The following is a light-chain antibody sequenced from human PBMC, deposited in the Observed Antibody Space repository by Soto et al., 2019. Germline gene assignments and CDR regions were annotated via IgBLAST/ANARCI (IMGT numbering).Light chain of an antibody. J-gene: IGLJ2*01. CDR3: CSYAGSDTFVL. V-gene: IGLV2-23*02. CDR2: EDA. CDR1: SSDVGSYNL. Sequence: QSALTQPASVSGSPGQSITISCTGTSSDVGSYNLVSWYQHHPGKAPKLMIYEDAKRPSGISSRFSGSKSDNTASLTISGLQAEDEADYYCCSYAGSDTFVLFGGGTKLTV.